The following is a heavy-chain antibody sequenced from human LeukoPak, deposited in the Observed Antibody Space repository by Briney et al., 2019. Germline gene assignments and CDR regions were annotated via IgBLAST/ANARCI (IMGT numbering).Heavy chain of an antibody. CDR2: LYIGGNT. J-gene: IGHJ4*02. CDR1: GLTVSSNS. V-gene: IGHV3-53*01. Sequence: GGSLRLSCAAYGLTVSSNSMNWVRQAPGKGLEWVSALYIGGNTYYADSVRGRFTISRDNSKNTLYLQMNSLRAEDTAIYYCTTAAGYNYGQYWGQGTLVTVSS. CDR3: TTAAGYNYGQY. D-gene: IGHD5-18*01.